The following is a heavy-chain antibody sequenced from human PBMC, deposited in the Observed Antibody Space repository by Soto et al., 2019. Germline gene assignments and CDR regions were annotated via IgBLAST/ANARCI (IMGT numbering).Heavy chain of an antibody. CDR2: IYPGDSDT. CDR3: ATQYVVFRYSYGLDV. Sequence: SRKISCKGSGDSFNTYWIAWVGQMPGKGPEWMGSIYPGDSDTRYSPSFQGQVTISADKSISTAYLQWSSLKASDTAIYFCATQYVVFRYSYGLDVWGQGTTVTVSS. D-gene: IGHD3-3*01. V-gene: IGHV5-51*01. CDR1: GDSFNTYW. J-gene: IGHJ6*02.